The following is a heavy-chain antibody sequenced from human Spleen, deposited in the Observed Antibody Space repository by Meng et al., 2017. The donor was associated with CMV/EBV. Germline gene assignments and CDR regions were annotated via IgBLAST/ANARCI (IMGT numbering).Heavy chain of an antibody. Sequence: VRRQQWGDGLLTPSANPSPTLAGHGGSFRGYYWSWIRQPPGKGLEWIGEINHSGSTNYNPSLKSRVTISVDTSKNQFSLKLSSVTAADTAVYYCARGPTARRKAWFDPWGQGTLVTVSS. CDR1: GGSFRGYY. D-gene: IGHD6-25*01. CDR2: INHSGST. CDR3: ARGPTARRKAWFDP. J-gene: IGHJ5*02. V-gene: IGHV4-34*01.